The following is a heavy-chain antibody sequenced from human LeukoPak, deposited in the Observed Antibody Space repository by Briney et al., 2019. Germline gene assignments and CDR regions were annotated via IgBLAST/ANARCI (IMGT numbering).Heavy chain of an antibody. D-gene: IGHD3-3*01. CDR2: IIPIFGTA. CDR1: GGTFSSYA. CDR3: ARVFEDDFWSGYYYGAFDI. V-gene: IGHV1-69*05. J-gene: IGHJ3*02. Sequence: SVKVSCKASGGTFSSYAISWVRQAPGQGLEWMGGIIPIFGTANYAQKFQGRVTITTDESTSTAYMELSSLRSEDTAVYYCARVFEDDFWSGYYYGAFDIWGQGTMVTVSS.